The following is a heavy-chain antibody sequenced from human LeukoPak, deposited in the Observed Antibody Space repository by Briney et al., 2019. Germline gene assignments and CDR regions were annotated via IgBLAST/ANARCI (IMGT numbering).Heavy chain of an antibody. CDR1: GFTFSSHA. V-gene: IGHV3-23*01. J-gene: IGHJ4*02. CDR2: ISGSGGST. CDR3: ARGRGGTSIYDY. Sequence: GGSLRLSCVASGFTFSSHAMSWVRQAPGKGLEWVSFISGSGGSTYYADSVKGRFTMSRDTSKNTLYLQMNSLRDDDTAAYYCARGRGGTSIYDYWGQGTLVPVSS. D-gene: IGHD2-15*01.